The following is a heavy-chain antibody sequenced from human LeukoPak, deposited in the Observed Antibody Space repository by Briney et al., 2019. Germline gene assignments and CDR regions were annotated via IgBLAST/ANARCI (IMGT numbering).Heavy chain of an antibody. CDR1: GGSISSGDYY. J-gene: IGHJ4*02. D-gene: IGHD5-18*01. CDR2: IYYSGST. V-gene: IGHV4-39*01. CDR3: ARRSSGDTAMVSLAKIRLFYFDY. Sequence: SETLSLTCTVSGGSISSGDYYWGWIRQPPGKGLEWIGSIYYSGSTYYNPSLKSRVTISVDTSKNQFSLKLSSVTAADTAVYYCARRSSGDTAMVSLAKIRLFYFDYWGQGTLVTVSS.